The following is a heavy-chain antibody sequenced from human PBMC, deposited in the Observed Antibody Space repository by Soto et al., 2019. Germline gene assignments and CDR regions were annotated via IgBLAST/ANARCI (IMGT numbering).Heavy chain of an antibody. CDR3: ARSRITMIVVVPNWFDP. CDR1: GGTFSSYA. D-gene: IGHD3-22*01. V-gene: IGHV1-69*13. CDR2: IIPIFGTA. Sequence: SVKVSCKASGGTFSSYAISWVRQAPGQGIEWMGGIIPIFGTANYAQKFQGRVTITADESTSTAYMELSSLRSEDTAVYYCARSRITMIVVVPNWFDPWGQGTLVTVSS. J-gene: IGHJ5*02.